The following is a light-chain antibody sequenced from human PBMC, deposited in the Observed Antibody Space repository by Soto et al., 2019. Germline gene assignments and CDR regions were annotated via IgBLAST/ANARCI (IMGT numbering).Light chain of an antibody. CDR2: GAS. J-gene: IGKJ3*01. V-gene: IGKV3-20*01. CDR3: QQYGSSPFT. Sequence: EMGLTQSPGTLSLSPGERATLSCRASQSVSSSYLAWYQQKPGQAPRLLIHGASSRATGIPDRFSGSGSGTDFTLTISRLEPEDFAVYYCQQYGSSPFTFGPGTKVDI. CDR1: QSVSSSY.